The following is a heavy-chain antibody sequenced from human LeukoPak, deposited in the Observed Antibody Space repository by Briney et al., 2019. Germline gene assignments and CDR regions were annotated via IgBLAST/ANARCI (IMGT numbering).Heavy chain of an antibody. D-gene: IGHD3-22*01. CDR2: INHSGGT. J-gene: IGHJ5*02. CDR3: ASFRNYYYDSSGSTTNWFDP. CDR1: GGSFSGYY. V-gene: IGHV4-34*01. Sequence: SETPSLSCAVYGGSFSGYYWSWIRQPPEKGLEWIGEINHSGGTNYNPSLKSRVTISVDTSKNQFCLKLSSVTAADTAVYYCASFRNYYYDSSGSTTNWFDPWGQGTLVTVSS.